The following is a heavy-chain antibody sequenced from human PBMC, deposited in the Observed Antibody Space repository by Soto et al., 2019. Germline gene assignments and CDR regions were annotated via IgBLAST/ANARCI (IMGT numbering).Heavy chain of an antibody. CDR3: ARTSSQWLTFDY. CDR2: MYYTGST. V-gene: IGHV4-59*01. J-gene: IGHJ4*02. CDR1: RGSINTNY. D-gene: IGHD5-12*01. Sequence: SETLSLTCTVSRGSINTNYWSWIRQTPGKGLEWIGYMYYTGSTNYNPSFESRVTISVDQSKNQFSLKMSSVTAADTAVYYCARTSSQWLTFDYWGQGTLVTVSS.